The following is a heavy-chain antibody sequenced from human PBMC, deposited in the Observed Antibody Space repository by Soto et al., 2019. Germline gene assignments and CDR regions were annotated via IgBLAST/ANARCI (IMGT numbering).Heavy chain of an antibody. CDR1: GGSISSSSYY. CDR2: IYYSGST. D-gene: IGHD3-10*01. V-gene: IGHV4-39*01. CDR3: GGIMGRGGGY. J-gene: IGHJ4*02. Sequence: QLQLQESGPGLVKPSETLSLTCTVSGGSISSSSYYWGWIRQPPGKGLEWIGSIYYSGSTYYNPSPKGRVPLSVGPAQDPVSLKAGLVAGGDLAVFLRGGIMGRGGGYWGQGTLVTVSS.